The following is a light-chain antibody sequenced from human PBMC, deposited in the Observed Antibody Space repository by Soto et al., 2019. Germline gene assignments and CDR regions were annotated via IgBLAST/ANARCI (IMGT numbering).Light chain of an antibody. CDR3: QHYNSYSEA. CDR2: AAS. J-gene: IGKJ1*01. CDR1: QSLSGW. Sequence: DIQMTQSPSTLSASVGDRVTITCRASQSLSGWLAWYQQKPGKAPNLLIYAASSLQSGVPSRFSGSGSGTDFTLTISSLQPEDFATYYCQHYNSYSEAFGQGTKVDIK. V-gene: IGKV1-5*03.